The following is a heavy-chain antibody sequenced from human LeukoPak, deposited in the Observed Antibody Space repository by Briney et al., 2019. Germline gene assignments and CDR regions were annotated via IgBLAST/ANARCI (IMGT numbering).Heavy chain of an antibody. CDR1: GFTFTDYW. D-gene: IGHD6-13*01. CDR3: AKDLGGAAATPLGKDY. CDR2: INRDGSDA. J-gene: IGHJ4*03. Sequence: GGSLRLSCAASGFTFTDYWMHWVRQAPGKGLVWVSGINRDGSDARYADSVKGRFTISRDNSKNTLYLQMNSLRAEDTAVYYCAKDLGGAAATPLGKDYWGQGTTVTVSS. V-gene: IGHV3-74*01.